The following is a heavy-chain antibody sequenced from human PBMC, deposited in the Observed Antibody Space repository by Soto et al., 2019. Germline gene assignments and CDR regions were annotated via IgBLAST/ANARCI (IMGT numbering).Heavy chain of an antibody. CDR3: TRQAVSSGPHY. J-gene: IGHJ4*02. CDR2: IKTKGNSYAT. D-gene: IGHD3-22*01. Sequence: PGGSLRLSCAASGFTFSGSPMHWVRQASGRGLEWLGRIKTKGNSYATAYAASVKGRFTISRDDSKNTAYLQMNSLKTEDTAVYYCTRQAVSSGPHYWGQGTLVTVSS. V-gene: IGHV3-73*01. CDR1: GFTFSGSP.